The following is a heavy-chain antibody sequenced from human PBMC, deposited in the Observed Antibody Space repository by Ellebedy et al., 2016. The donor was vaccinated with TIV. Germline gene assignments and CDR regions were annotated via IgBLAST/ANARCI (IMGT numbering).Heavy chain of an antibody. CDR1: GGFINTSSHY. Sequence: SETLSLTCTVSGGFINTSSHYWAWIRQPPGKGLEWIGSFYYSGNTYYRTSLKSRLTISVDTSKSQFSLKLSSVTAADTAVYYCVRRNGDYINGGYYFDEWGQGALVTVSS. J-gene: IGHJ4*02. CDR3: VRRNGDYINGGYYFDE. D-gene: IGHD4-17*01. V-gene: IGHV4-39*01. CDR2: FYYSGNT.